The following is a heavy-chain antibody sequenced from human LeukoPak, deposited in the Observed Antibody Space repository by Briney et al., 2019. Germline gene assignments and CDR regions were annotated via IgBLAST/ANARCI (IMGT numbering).Heavy chain of an antibody. CDR3: ARNASDIAVPGASIFDY. V-gene: IGHV4-39*01. D-gene: IGHD6-19*01. Sequence: PSETLSPTCTVSGGSISSSSYYWGWIRQTPGKGLEWIGSNYSGSTHYNPSLKSRVTISVDRSKNQFSLKVSSVTAADTAVYYCARNASDIAVPGASIFDYWGQGTLVTVSS. J-gene: IGHJ4*02. CDR2: NYSGST. CDR1: GGSISSSSYY.